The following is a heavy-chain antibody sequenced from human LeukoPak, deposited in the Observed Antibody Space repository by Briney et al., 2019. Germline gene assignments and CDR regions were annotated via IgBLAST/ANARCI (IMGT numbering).Heavy chain of an antibody. CDR3: AKRVSYSSGSHFDY. Sequence: GGSLRLSCTASGFTFTNHAMSWVRQTPGRGLEWVSILGADGISTYYADSVKGRFTTSRDSSKNTLYLQMNSLRAEDSAIYYCAKRVSYSSGSHFDYWGQGTLVTVSS. J-gene: IGHJ4*02. D-gene: IGHD3-10*01. CDR1: GFTFTNHA. CDR2: LGADGIST. V-gene: IGHV3-23*01.